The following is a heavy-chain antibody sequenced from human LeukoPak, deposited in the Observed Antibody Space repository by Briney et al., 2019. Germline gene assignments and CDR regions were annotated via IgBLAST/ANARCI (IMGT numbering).Heavy chain of an antibody. J-gene: IGHJ4*02. CDR1: GASISSYY. Sequence: PSETLSLTCTVSGASISSYYWSWIRQPPGKGLEWIGYSYHTGSTNYNPSLKSRVTISVDTSKNQFSLKLSSVTAGDTAVYYCATGYSSTWYYFDYWGQGTLVTVSS. D-gene: IGHD6-13*01. V-gene: IGHV4-59*01. CDR2: SYHTGST. CDR3: ATGYSSTWYYFDY.